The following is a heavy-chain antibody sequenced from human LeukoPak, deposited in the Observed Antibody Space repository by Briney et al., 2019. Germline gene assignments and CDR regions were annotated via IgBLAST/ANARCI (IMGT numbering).Heavy chain of an antibody. CDR2: ISYDGSNK. CDR1: GFTFSSYG. J-gene: IGHJ5*02. Sequence: PGGSLRLSCAASGFTFSSYGMHWVRQAPGKGLEWVAVISYDGSNKYYADSVKGRFTISRDNSKNTLYLQMNSLRAEDTAVYYCAKSPDMTTVTTGFDPWGQGTLVTVSS. D-gene: IGHD4-17*01. V-gene: IGHV3-30*18. CDR3: AKSPDMTTVTTGFDP.